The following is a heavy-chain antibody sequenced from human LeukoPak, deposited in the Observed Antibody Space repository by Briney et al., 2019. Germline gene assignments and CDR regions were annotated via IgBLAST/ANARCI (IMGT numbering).Heavy chain of an antibody. Sequence: PGGSLRLSCAASGFTFSSYAMHWVRQAPGKGLEWVAVISYDGSNKYYADSVKGRFTISRDNSKNSLYLQMNSLRAEDTAVYYCARGYCTNGVCYTLRAFDIWGQGTMVTVSS. V-gene: IGHV3-30*04. J-gene: IGHJ3*02. CDR1: GFTFSSYA. CDR3: ARGYCTNGVCYTLRAFDI. D-gene: IGHD2-8*01. CDR2: ISYDGSNK.